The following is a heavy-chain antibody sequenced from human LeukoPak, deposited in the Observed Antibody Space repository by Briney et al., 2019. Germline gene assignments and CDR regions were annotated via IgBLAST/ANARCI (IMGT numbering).Heavy chain of an antibody. Sequence: GSSVKVSCKASGGTFSSYAISWVRQAPGQGLEWMGGIIPIFGTANYAQKFQGRVTITAGESTSTAYMELSSLRSEDTAVYYCARDSVDIVVVPAAIRGAFDIWGRGTMVTVSS. CDR2: IIPIFGTA. D-gene: IGHD2-2*02. J-gene: IGHJ3*02. CDR1: GGTFSSYA. CDR3: ARDSVDIVVVPAAIRGAFDI. V-gene: IGHV1-69*01.